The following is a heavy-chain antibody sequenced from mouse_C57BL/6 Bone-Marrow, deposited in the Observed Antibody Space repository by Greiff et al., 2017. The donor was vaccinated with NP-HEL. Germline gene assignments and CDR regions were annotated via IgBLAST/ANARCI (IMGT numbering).Heavy chain of an antibody. J-gene: IGHJ2*01. CDR1: GFTIKNTY. V-gene: IGHV14-3*01. Sequence: EVKLVESVAELVRPGASVKLSCTASGFTIKNTYMHWVKQRPEQGLEWIGRIDPANGNTKYAPKFQGKATITADTSSNTAYLQLSSLTSEDTAIYYCARGPYYFDYWGQGTTLTVSS. CDR3: ARGPYYFDY. CDR2: IDPANGNT.